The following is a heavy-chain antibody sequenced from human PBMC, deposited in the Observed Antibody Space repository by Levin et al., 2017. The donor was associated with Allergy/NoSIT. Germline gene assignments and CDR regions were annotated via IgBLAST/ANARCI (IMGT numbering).Heavy chain of an antibody. V-gene: IGHV3-33*01. J-gene: IGHJ4*02. CDR3: AREIYYGSGVGFDYFDY. CDR1: GFMFSSYG. D-gene: IGHD3-10*01. Sequence: LSLTCTASGFMFSSYGMHWVRQAPGKGLEWVAVIWYDGSNKYYADSVKGRFTISRDNPKNTLYLQMNSLRAEDTAVYYCAREIYYGSGVGFDYFDYWGQGTLVTVSS. CDR2: IWYDGSNK.